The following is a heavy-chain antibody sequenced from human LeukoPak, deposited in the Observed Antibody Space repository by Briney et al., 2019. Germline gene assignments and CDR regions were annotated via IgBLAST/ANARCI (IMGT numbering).Heavy chain of an antibody. J-gene: IGHJ4*02. D-gene: IGHD3-10*01. CDR3: ARHKDSGTYPIDY. CDR2: FRYTGST. V-gene: IGHV4-59*08. CDR1: GGSISSYH. Sequence: PSETLSLTCSVSGGSISSYHWSWIRQSPVKELEYIGCFRYTGSTNYNPSLRSRVTISVDTSKNQVSLKLSSVTAADTAVYYCARHKDSGTYPIDYWGQGTLVTVSS.